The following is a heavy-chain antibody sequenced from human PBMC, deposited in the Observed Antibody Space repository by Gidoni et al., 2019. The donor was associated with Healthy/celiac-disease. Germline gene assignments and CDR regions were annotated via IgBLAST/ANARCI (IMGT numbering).Heavy chain of an antibody. CDR3: VKSPFSSSWYYYGMDV. V-gene: IGHV3-64D*06. Sequence: EVQLVESGGGLVQPGGSLRLSCSASGFTFSSYAMHWVRPAPGKGLEYVSAISSNGGSTYYADSVKGRFTISRDNSKNTLYLQMSSLRAEDTAVYYCVKSPFSSSWYYYGMDVWGQGTTVTVSS. CDR2: ISSNGGST. J-gene: IGHJ6*02. CDR1: GFTFSSYA. D-gene: IGHD6-13*01.